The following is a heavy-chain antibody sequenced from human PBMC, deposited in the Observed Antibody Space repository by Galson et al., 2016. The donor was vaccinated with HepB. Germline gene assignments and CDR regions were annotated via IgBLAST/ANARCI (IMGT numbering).Heavy chain of an antibody. CDR2: IYYTGSA. V-gene: IGHV4-31*03. CDR1: GVSISVDYY. D-gene: IGHD1-1*01. CDR3: ARVPQRRRPLSGPNYVDS. Sequence: TLSLTCNVSGVSISVDYYWTWIRQHPGKGLEWIGHIYYTGSASYSPSPQTRVTISVDTSKNHFALTLTPATAADTAVYYCARVPQRRRPLSGPNYVDSWGQGTLVTVSS. J-gene: IGHJ4*02.